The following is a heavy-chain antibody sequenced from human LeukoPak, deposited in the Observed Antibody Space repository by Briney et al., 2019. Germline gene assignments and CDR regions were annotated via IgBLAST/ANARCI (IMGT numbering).Heavy chain of an antibody. D-gene: IGHD5-24*01. Sequence: GGSLRLSCAASGFTFSSYWMSWARQAPGKGLEWVANIKQDGTEKYYVDSVKGRFTISRDNAKNSLYLQMNSLRAEDTAVYYCARDLRGYNYLRQVDAFDIWGQGTMVTVSS. J-gene: IGHJ3*02. V-gene: IGHV3-7*01. CDR3: ARDLRGYNYLRQVDAFDI. CDR2: IKQDGTEK. CDR1: GFTFSSYW.